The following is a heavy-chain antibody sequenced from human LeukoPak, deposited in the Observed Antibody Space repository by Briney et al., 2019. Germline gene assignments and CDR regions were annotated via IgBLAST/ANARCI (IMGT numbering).Heavy chain of an antibody. Sequence: GGSLRLSCAASGFTFDDYAMHWVRQSPGKGLEWVSGISWNSGSIGYADSVKGRFTISRDNAKNSLYLQMNSLRAEDTALYYCATGLGAMVRGVIYFRHWGQGTLVTVSS. J-gene: IGHJ1*01. CDR3: ATGLGAMVRGVIYFRH. CDR1: GFTFDDYA. D-gene: IGHD3-10*01. V-gene: IGHV3-9*01. CDR2: ISWNSGSI.